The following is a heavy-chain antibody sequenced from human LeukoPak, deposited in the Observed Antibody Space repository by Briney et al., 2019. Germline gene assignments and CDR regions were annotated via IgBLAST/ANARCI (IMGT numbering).Heavy chain of an antibody. D-gene: IGHD4-17*01. CDR2: VYDSGET. J-gene: IGHJ3*02. CDR1: GGPISSGDYY. V-gene: IGHV4-30-2*01. Sequence: SQTLSLTCIVSGGPISSGDYYWSWIRQPPGKGLEWIGSVYDSGETYFNPSLMSRVTMSVDRSKNQFSLKLNSVTAADTAVYYCARDFDGDHDQDAFDMWGQGTLVTVSS. CDR3: ARDFDGDHDQDAFDM.